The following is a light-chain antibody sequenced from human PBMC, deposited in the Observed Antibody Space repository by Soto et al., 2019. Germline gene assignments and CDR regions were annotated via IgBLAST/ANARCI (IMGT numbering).Light chain of an antibody. CDR3: QQANSFPVT. CDR2: AAS. V-gene: IGKV1-12*01. Sequence: DIQMTQSPSSVSASAGDRVTITCRASQGIRSWLAWYQQKPGKAPKLLIYAASNLQSEVPSRFSGSGSGTDFTLTISSLQPEDFATYFCQQANSFPVTFGGGTKVEIK. J-gene: IGKJ4*01. CDR1: QGIRSW.